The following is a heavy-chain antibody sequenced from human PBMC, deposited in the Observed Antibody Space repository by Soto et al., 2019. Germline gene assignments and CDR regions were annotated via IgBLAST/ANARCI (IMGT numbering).Heavy chain of an antibody. Sequence: SETLSLTCAVSGGSISSSNWWSWVRQPPGKGLDWIGEIYHSGSTNYNPSLKSRVTISVDKSKNQFSLKLSSVTAADTAVYYCARRKYSSGYLFDYWGQGTLVTVSS. D-gene: IGHD3-22*01. CDR1: GGSISSSNW. CDR3: ARRKYSSGYLFDY. V-gene: IGHV4-4*02. CDR2: IYHSGST. J-gene: IGHJ4*02.